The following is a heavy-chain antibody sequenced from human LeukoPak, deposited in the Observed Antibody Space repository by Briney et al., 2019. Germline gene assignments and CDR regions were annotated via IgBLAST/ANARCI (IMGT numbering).Heavy chain of an antibody. J-gene: IGHJ4*02. CDR3: VGDRRAVAFYLDY. D-gene: IGHD6-19*01. Sequence: GGSLRLSCAASGFTFSSYAMHWVRQAPGKGLEWVAVVSYDGSIKYYADSVKGRFTISRDNSKNTLSLQMNSLRVEDTAVYYCVGDRRAVAFYLDYGGQEPLATVPS. V-gene: IGHV3-30*04. CDR2: VSYDGSIK. CDR1: GFTFSSYA.